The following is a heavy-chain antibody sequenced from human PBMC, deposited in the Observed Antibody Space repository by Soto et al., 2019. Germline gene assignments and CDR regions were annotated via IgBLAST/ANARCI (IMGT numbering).Heavy chain of an antibody. CDR3: ARERDHDFDC. Sequence: QVQLQESGPGLVKPSETLSITCTVSGSSVSSGSYYWSWIRQPPGQGLEWIGYIYYSGSTNYNPSLKSRVTISGDTSKNQVSRKLSSVTAADTAVYYCARERDHDFDCWGQGTLGYVSS. CDR1: GSSVSSGSYY. CDR2: IYYSGST. V-gene: IGHV4-61*01. J-gene: IGHJ4*02.